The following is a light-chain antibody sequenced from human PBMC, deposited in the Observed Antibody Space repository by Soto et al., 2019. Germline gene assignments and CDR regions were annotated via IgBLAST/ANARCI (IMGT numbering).Light chain of an antibody. Sequence: QSALTQPPSASGSPGQSVTISCTGTSSDVGGYNYVSWYQQHPGIAPKLMIYEVSKRPSGVPDRFSGSKSGNTASLTVSGLQAEDEADYYCSSYAGSNIRYVFGTGTKLTVL. CDR3: SSYAGSNIRYV. CDR1: SSDVGGYNY. CDR2: EVS. J-gene: IGLJ1*01. V-gene: IGLV2-8*01.